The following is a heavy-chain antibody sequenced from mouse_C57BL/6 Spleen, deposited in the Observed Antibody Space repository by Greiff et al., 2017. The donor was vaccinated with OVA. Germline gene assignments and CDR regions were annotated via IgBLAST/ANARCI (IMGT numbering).Heavy chain of an antibody. J-gene: IGHJ3*01. CDR2: IHPNSGST. CDR1: GYTFTSYW. D-gene: IGHD2-4*01. Sequence: VQLQQPGAELVKPGASVKLSCKASGYTFTSYWMHWVKQRPGQGLEWIGMIHPNSGSTNYNEKFKSKATLTVDKSSSTAYMQLSSLTSEDSAVYYCARSGGYDYDTWVAYWGQGTLVTVSA. CDR3: ARSGGYDYDTWVAY. V-gene: IGHV1-64*01.